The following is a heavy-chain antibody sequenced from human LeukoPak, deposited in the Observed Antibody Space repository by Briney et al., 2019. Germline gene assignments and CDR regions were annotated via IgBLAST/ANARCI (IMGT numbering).Heavy chain of an antibody. CDR2: IYYSGST. CDR1: GGSISSGGYY. J-gene: IGHJ5*02. V-gene: IGHV4-31*03. D-gene: IGHD2-15*01. CDR3: ARQIPNRYCSGGSCHEVNWFDP. Sequence: SQNLSLTCTVSGGSISSGGYYWSWIRQHPGRGLEWIGYIYYSGSTYYNPSLKSRVTISVDTSKNQFSLNLSSVTAADTAVYYCARQIPNRYCSGGSCHEVNWFDPWGQGTLVTVSS.